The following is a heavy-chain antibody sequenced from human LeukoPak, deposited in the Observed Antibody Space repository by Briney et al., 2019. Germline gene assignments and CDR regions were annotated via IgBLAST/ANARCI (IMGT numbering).Heavy chain of an antibody. CDR3: AGDRSGYPFDF. Sequence: SETLSLTCTVSGVSISSSSYYWGWIRQPPGKGLEWIGSIYYSGSTSYNPSLKSRVTISLDTSNNQFSLKLSSVTVADTAVYYCAGDRSGYPFDFWGRGTLVTVSS. CDR2: IYYSGST. CDR1: GVSISSSSYY. V-gene: IGHV4-39*07. D-gene: IGHD3-3*01. J-gene: IGHJ4*02.